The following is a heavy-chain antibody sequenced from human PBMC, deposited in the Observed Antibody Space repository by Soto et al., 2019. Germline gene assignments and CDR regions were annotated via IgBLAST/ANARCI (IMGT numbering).Heavy chain of an antibody. CDR3: AKDRRSVVAFDI. J-gene: IGHJ3*02. CDR1: GFTFSSYG. D-gene: IGHD1-26*01. V-gene: IGHV3-30*18. CDR2: ISYDGSNK. Sequence: GGSLRLSCAASGFTFSSYGMHWVRQAPGKGLEWVAVISYDGSNKYYADSVKGRFTISRDNSKNTLYLQMNSLRAEDTAVYYCAKDRRSVVAFDIWGQGTMVTVSS.